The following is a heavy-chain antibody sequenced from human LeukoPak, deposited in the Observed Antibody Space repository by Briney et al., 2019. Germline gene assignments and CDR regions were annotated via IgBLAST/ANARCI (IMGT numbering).Heavy chain of an antibody. CDR1: GFIVSSNY. D-gene: IGHD5-18*01. J-gene: IGHJ6*03. CDR3: ASQKSGYSYGHGHYYYYYMDV. Sequence: GGSLRLSCAASGFIVSSNYMSWVRQAPGKGLEWVSVIYSGGSTYYADSVKGRFTISRDNSKNTLYLQMNSLRAEDTAVYYCASQKSGYSYGHGHYYYYYMDVWGIGTTVTISS. CDR2: IYSGGST. V-gene: IGHV3-53*01.